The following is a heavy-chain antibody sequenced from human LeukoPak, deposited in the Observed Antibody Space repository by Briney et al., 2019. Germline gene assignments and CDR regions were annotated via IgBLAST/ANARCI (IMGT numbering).Heavy chain of an antibody. V-gene: IGHV4-4*07. CDR1: GDSFSGYY. CDR3: AREGKITMVRGVIRYYYMDV. J-gene: IGHJ6*03. CDR2: IFTSGST. D-gene: IGHD3-10*01. Sequence: PSETLSLTCAVYGDSFSGYYWSWIRQPAGKGLEWIGRIFTSGSTKYNPSLKSRVTISVDTSKNQFSLKLSSVTAADTAVYYCAREGKITMVRGVIRYYYMDVWGKGTTVTISS.